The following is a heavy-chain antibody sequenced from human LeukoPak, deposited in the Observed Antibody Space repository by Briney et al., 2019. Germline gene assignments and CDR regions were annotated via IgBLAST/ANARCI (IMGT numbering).Heavy chain of an antibody. CDR3: XXXXXQXSGXSYGYDY. J-gene: IGHJ4*02. D-gene: IGHD5-18*01. Sequence: GGSLRLSCAASGFTFSSYAVDWVRQAPGMGLEWVSTISGGGGSTYYADSVKGRFTISRDNSKNTLYLQMNSPKAEDTAIYYCXXXXXQXSGXSYGYDYWGQGTRVTVSS. CDR1: GFTFSSYA. V-gene: IGHV3-23*01. CDR2: ISGGGGST.